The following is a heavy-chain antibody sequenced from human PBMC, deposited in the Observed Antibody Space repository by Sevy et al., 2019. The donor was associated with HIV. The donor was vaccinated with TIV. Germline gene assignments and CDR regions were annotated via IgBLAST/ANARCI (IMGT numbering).Heavy chain of an antibody. Sequence: GESLKISCKGSAYTFTTHWIGWVRQMPGKGLEWMGIMSPVDSDPRYSPSFQGQVTMSVDKSVSTAYLKWHSLETSDTAIYYCARLDSYSIGWSPRYYFDYWGQGTLVTVSS. D-gene: IGHD6-19*01. CDR3: ARLDSYSIGWSPRYYFDY. CDR1: AYTFTTHW. V-gene: IGHV5-51*01. J-gene: IGHJ4*02. CDR2: MSPVDSDP.